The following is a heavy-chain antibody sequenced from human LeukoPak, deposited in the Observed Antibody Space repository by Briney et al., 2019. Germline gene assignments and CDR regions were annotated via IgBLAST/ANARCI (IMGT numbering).Heavy chain of an antibody. CDR3: ARAGFRFGELLQFDY. CDR2: IYYSGST. Sequence: SETLSLTCTVSGGSISSGDYYWSWIRQPPGKGLEWIGYIYYSGSTYYNPSLKSRVTISVDTSKNQFSLKLSSVTAADTAVYYCARAGFRFGELLQFDYWGQGTLVTVSS. CDR1: GGSISSGDYY. J-gene: IGHJ4*02. D-gene: IGHD3-10*01. V-gene: IGHV4-30-4*01.